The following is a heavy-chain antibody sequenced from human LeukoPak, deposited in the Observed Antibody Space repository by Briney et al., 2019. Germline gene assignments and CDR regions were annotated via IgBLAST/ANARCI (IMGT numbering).Heavy chain of an antibody. V-gene: IGHV3-30*03. CDR2: ISSDGSNK. CDR3: AREASDAFDI. J-gene: IGHJ3*02. CDR1: GFTFSSYG. Sequence: GRSLRLSCAASGFTFSSYGMHWVRQAPGKGLEWVAIISSDGSNKYYADSVKGRFTISRDNSKNTLFLQMNSLRAEDTAVYYCAREASDAFDIWGQGTMVTVSS.